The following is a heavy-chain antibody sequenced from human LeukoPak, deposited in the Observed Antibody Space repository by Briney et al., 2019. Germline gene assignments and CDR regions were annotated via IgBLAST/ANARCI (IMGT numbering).Heavy chain of an antibody. D-gene: IGHD6-19*01. V-gene: IGHV3-48*01. J-gene: IGHJ4*02. Sequence: GGSLRLSCAGSEFTFRSYMHWVRQAPGKGLEWVSYISSSSSTIYYADSVKGRFTISRDNSKNTLYVQMNSLRADDTAVYYCARGAYGSGWTTFDYWGQGILVTVSS. CDR2: ISSSSSTI. CDR3: ARGAYGSGWTTFDY. CDR1: EFTFRSY.